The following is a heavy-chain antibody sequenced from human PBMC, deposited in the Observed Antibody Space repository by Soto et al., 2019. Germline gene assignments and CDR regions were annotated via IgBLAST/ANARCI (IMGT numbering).Heavy chain of an antibody. D-gene: IGHD6-25*01. J-gene: IGHJ4*02. V-gene: IGHV3-23*01. Sequence: EVQLLESGGGLVQPGRSLRLSCAASGFTFSSYAMSWVRQAPGKGLEWVSAISGSGGTTYYAASVKGRFTISRDNSKNTLFVQMNSLRAEDTAVYYCAKFFVETGGSSGWPWTFHYWGQGTLVTVSS. CDR3: AKFFVETGGSSGWPWTFHY. CDR2: ISGSGGTT. CDR1: GFTFSSYA.